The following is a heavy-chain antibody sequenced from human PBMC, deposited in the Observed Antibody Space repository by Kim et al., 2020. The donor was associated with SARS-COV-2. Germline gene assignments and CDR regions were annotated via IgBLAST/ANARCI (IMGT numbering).Heavy chain of an antibody. CDR3: ARVGWLRFTGQASDY. Sequence: SETLSLTCTVSGGSVSSGSYYWSWIRQPPGKGLEWIGYIYYSGSTNYNPSLKSRVTISVDTSKNQFSLKLSSVTAADTAVYYCARVGWLRFTGQASDYWGQGTLVTVSS. CDR1: GGSVSSGSYY. D-gene: IGHD5-12*01. CDR2: IYYSGST. V-gene: IGHV4-61*01. J-gene: IGHJ4*02.